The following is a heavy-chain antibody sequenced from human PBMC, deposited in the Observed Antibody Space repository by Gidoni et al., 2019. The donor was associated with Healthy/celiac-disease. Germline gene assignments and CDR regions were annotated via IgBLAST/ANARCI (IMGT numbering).Heavy chain of an antibody. J-gene: IGHJ5*02. CDR3: ASTSGGWFDP. V-gene: IGHV1-3*01. CDR1: GYTFTSYA. Sequence: QVQLVQSGAEVTKPGASVKVSCKASGYTFTSYAMHWVRQAPGQRLEWMGWINAGNGNTKYSKKLQGRVTMTRDTSESTAYMEMSSLRSEDTAVYYCASTSGGWFDPWGQGTLVTVSS. CDR2: INAGNGNT. D-gene: IGHD2-8*01.